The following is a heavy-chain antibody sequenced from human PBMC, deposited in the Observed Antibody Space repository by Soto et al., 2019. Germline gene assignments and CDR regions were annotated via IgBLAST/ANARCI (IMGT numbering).Heavy chain of an antibody. V-gene: IGHV4-61*01. CDR2: IYCSGST. Sequence: SETLSLTCTVSGGSVSSGSYYWSWIRQPPGKGLEWIGYIYCSGSTNYNPSLKSRVTISVDTSKNQFSLKLSSVTAADTAVYYCARGAFPHACFEYWGQGTLVTVSS. J-gene: IGHJ4*02. D-gene: IGHD3-3*02. CDR3: ARGAFPHACFEY. CDR1: GGSVSSGSYY.